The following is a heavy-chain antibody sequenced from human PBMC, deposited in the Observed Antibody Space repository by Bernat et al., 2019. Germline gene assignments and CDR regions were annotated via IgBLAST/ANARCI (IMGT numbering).Heavy chain of an antibody. Sequence: QAQLVESGGGVVQPGRSLRLSCAASGFTFSSYAMHWVRQAPGKGLEWVAVISYDGSNKYYADSGKGRFTISRDNSKNTLYLQMNSLRAEDTAVYYCARDSGYSSGWQNFDYWGQGTLVTVSS. CDR2: ISYDGSNK. CDR3: ARDSGYSSGWQNFDY. V-gene: IGHV3-30-3*01. J-gene: IGHJ4*02. D-gene: IGHD6-19*01. CDR1: GFTFSSYA.